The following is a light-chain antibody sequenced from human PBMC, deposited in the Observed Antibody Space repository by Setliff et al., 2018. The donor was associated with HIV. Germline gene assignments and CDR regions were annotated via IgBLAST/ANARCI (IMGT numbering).Light chain of an antibody. V-gene: IGLV2-14*03. J-gene: IGLJ3*02. Sequence: QSVLTQPASVSGSPGQSITISCTGTNGDIGGHNHVSWYQQHPGKAPQLMTYDVTSRPSGMSNRFSGSKSGNTASLNVSGLPPEDEADYFCSSYTSRGTWVFGGGTKVTVL. CDR3: SSYTSRGTWV. CDR1: NGDIGGHNH. CDR2: DVT.